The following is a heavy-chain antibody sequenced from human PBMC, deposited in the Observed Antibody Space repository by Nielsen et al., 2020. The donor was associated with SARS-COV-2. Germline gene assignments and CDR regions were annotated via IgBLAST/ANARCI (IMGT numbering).Heavy chain of an antibody. CDR2: IIPIFGTA. J-gene: IGHJ6*02. D-gene: IGHD4-17*01. Sequence: SVKVSCKASGGTFSSYAISWVRQAPGQGLEWMGGIIPIFGTANYAQKFQGRVTITADESTSTAYMELSSLRSEDTAVYYCASGRGTTVTSFKYYYYYGTDVWGQGTTVTVSS. V-gene: IGHV1-69*13. CDR3: ASGRGTTVTSFKYYYYYGTDV. CDR1: GGTFSSYA.